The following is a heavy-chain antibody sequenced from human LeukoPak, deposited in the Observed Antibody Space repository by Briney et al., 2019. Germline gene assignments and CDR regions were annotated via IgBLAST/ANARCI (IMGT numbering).Heavy chain of an antibody. J-gene: IGHJ6*02. CDR3: ASQPGGGSYLDYYYGMDV. CDR1: GDSISSSSYY. Sequence: SETLSLTCTVSGDSISSSSYYWGWIRQPPGKGLEWIGSIYYSGSTYYNPSLKSRVTISVDTSKNQFSLKLSSVTAADTAVYYCASQPGGGSYLDYYYGMDVWGQGTTVTVSS. V-gene: IGHV4-39*07. D-gene: IGHD1-26*01. CDR2: IYYSGST.